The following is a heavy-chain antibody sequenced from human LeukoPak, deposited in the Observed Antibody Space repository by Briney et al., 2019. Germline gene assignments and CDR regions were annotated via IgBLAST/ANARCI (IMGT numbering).Heavy chain of an antibody. J-gene: IGHJ6*02. Sequence: PSETLSLTCAAYGGSFSGYYWSWIRQPPGKGLEWVREINHSGSTNYNPSLKSRVTISVDTSKNQFSLKLSSVTAADTAVYYCARRRGVVPAAMRYYYYYGMDVWGQGTTVTVSS. V-gene: IGHV4-34*01. CDR3: ARRRGVVPAAMRYYYYYGMDV. CDR1: GGSFSGYY. D-gene: IGHD2-2*01. CDR2: INHSGST.